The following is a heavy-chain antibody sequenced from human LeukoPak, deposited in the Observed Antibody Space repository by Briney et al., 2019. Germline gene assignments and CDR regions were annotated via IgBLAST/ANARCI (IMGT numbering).Heavy chain of an antibody. J-gene: IGHJ6*04. CDR3: AKRIAAAGTYYYYGMDV. D-gene: IGHD6-13*01. CDR1: GFTFSSYG. Sequence: PGRSLGLSCAASGFTFSSYGMHWVRQAPGKGLEGVAVISYDGSNKYYADSVKGRFTISRDNSKNTLYLQMNSLRAEDTAVYCCAKRIAAAGTYYYYGMDVWGKGTTVTVSS. V-gene: IGHV3-30*18. CDR2: ISYDGSNK.